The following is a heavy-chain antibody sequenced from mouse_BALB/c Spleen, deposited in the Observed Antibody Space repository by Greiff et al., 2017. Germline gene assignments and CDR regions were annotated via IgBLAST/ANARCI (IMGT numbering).Heavy chain of an antibody. CDR2: ISYSGST. CDR3: ARKSITTVYYYAMDY. CDR1: GYSITSDYA. V-gene: IGHV3-2*02. D-gene: IGHD1-1*01. Sequence: DVQLQESGPGLVKPSQSLSLTCTVTGYSITSDYAWNWIRQFPGNKLEWMGYISYSGSTSYNPSLKSRISITRDTSKNQFFLQLNSVTTEDTATYYCARKSITTVYYYAMDYWGQGTSVTVSS. J-gene: IGHJ4*01.